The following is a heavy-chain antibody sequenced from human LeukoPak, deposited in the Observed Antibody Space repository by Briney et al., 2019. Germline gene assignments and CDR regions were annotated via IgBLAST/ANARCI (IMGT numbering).Heavy chain of an antibody. V-gene: IGHV3-30-3*01. D-gene: IGHD2-2*02. CDR1: GFTFSSYA. Sequence: GGSLRLSCAASGFTFSSYAMHWVRQAPGKGLEGVAVISYDGSNKYYADSVKGRFTISRDNSKNTLYLQMNSLRAEDTAVYYCARDPLGYCSSTSCYTWYFDLWGRGTLVTVSS. CDR2: ISYDGSNK. J-gene: IGHJ2*01. CDR3: ARDPLGYCSSTSCYTWYFDL.